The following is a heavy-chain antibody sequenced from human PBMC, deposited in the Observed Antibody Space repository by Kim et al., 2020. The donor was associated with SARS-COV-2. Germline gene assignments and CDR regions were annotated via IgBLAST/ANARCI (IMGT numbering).Heavy chain of an antibody. CDR3: ARNVDTGDQRIDP. Sequence: SETLSLTCAVSGGSISSGGYSWSWIRQPPGKGLEWIGYIYHSGSTYYNPSLKSRVTISVDRSKNQFSLKLSSVTAADTAVYYCARNVDTGDQRIDPWGQGTLVTVSS. D-gene: IGHD5-18*01. CDR2: IYHSGST. V-gene: IGHV4-30-2*01. J-gene: IGHJ5*02. CDR1: GGSISSGGYS.